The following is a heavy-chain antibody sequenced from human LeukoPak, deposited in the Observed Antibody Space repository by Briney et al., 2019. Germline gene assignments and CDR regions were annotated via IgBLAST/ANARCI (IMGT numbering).Heavy chain of an antibody. CDR1: GYTFTSYA. V-gene: IGHV1-3*01. Sequence: ASVKVSCKASGYTFTSYAMHWVRQAPGQRLEWMGWINAGNGNTKYSQKFQGRVTITRDTSASTACMELSSLRSEDTAVYYCARILLRYCSITSCSFGFWGQGTLVTVSS. CDR2: INAGNGNT. J-gene: IGHJ5*01. D-gene: IGHD2-2*01. CDR3: ARILLRYCSITSCSFGF.